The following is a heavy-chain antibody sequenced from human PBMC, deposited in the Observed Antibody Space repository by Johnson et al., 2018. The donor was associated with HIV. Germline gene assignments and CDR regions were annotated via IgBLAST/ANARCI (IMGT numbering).Heavy chain of an antibody. V-gene: IGHV3-11*04. CDR3: ARSRNYACDI. D-gene: IGHD1-1*01. J-gene: IGHJ3*02. CDR2: ISSSGSAI. Sequence: QVQLVESGGGLVKPGGSLRLSCTASGFTFNDYYMTWVRQAPGEGLEWVSYISSSGSAIYYADSVKGRFTMSRDNAKNSMFLQMNSLRADDTAVYYCARSRNYACDIWGQVTMVTVSS. CDR1: GFTFNDYY.